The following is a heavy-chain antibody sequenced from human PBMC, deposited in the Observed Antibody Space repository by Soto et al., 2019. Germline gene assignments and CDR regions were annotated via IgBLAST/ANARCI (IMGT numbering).Heavy chain of an antibody. CDR2: INAHSGGT. V-gene: IGHV1-2*02. CDR1: GFSFTGYY. D-gene: IGHD4-4*01. J-gene: IGHJ5*02. CDR3: ARDVIAPPNYFDP. Sequence: ASVKVSCKASGFSFTGYYIHWLRQAPGQGLEWMGWINAHSGGTEYAQKFQGRVTLTRDTSIATAYLTLTSLTSDDTAVYYCARDVIAPPNYFDPWGQGTLVTVSS.